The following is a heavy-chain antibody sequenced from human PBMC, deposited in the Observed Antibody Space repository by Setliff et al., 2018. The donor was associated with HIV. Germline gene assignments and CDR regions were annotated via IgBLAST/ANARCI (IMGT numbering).Heavy chain of an antibody. V-gene: IGHV3-21*01. CDR1: GFTFSSYA. CDR3: ARERLRFLEWLPLDY. J-gene: IGHJ4*02. CDR2: ISSSSSYI. D-gene: IGHD3-3*01. Sequence: PGGSLRLSCAASGFTFSSYAMSWVRQTPEKGLEWVSSISSSSSYIYYADSVKGRFTISRDNAKNSLYLQMNSLRAEDTAVYYCARERLRFLEWLPLDYWGQGTLVTVSS.